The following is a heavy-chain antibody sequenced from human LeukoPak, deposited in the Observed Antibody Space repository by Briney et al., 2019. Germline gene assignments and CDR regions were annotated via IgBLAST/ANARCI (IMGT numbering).Heavy chain of an antibody. Sequence: ASVKVSCKASGYTFTSYDINWVRQATGQGLEWTGWMNPNSGNTGYAQKFQGRVTITRNNSISTAYMELSSLRSEDTAVYYCARGQRLRFLEWSRFIGDVWGKGTTVTVSS. V-gene: IGHV1-8*03. CDR2: MNPNSGNT. CDR1: GYTFTSYD. J-gene: IGHJ6*04. CDR3: ARGQRLRFLEWSRFIGDV. D-gene: IGHD3-3*01.